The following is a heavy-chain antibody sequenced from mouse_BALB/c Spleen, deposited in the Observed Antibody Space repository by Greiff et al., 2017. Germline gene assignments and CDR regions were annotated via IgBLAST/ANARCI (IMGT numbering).Heavy chain of an antibody. D-gene: IGHD2-3*01. V-gene: IGHV1-54*01. J-gene: IGHJ2*01. CDR1: GYAFTNYL. Sequence: QVQLQQSGAELVRPGTSVKVSCKASGYAFTNYLIEWVKQRPGQGLEWIGVINPGSGGTNYNEKFKGKATLTADKSSSTAYMQLSSLTSEDSAVYVCARSRYDGYHYFDYWGQGTTLTVSS. CDR3: ARSRYDGYHYFDY. CDR2: INPGSGGT.